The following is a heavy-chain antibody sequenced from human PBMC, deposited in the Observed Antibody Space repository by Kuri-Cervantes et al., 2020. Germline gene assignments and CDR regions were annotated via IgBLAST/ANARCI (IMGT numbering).Heavy chain of an antibody. CDR3: ARVDPSGAMIGGIDY. CDR2: ISSSSSTI. V-gene: IGHV3-48*04. D-gene: IGHD3-22*01. J-gene: IGHJ4*02. Sequence: GESLKISCAASEFTFSDYGIHWVRQAPGKGLEWVSYISSSSSTIYYADSVKGRFTISRDNAKNSLYLQMNSLRAEDTAVYYCARVDPSGAMIGGIDYWGQGTLVTDSS. CDR1: EFTFSDYG.